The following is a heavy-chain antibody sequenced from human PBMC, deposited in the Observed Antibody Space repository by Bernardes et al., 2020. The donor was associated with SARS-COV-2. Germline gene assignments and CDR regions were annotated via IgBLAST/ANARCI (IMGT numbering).Heavy chain of an antibody. D-gene: IGHD2-2*01. J-gene: IGHJ6*03. CDR2: IYYSGST. CDR1: GGSISSYY. CDR3: ARKGCSSTSCYWGGDYYYYYYMDV. V-gene: IGHV4-59*08. Sequence: SETLSLTCTVSGGSISSYYWSWIRQPPGKGLEWIGYIYYSGSTNYNPSLKSRVTISVDTSKNQFSLKLSSVTAAETAVYYCARKGCSSTSCYWGGDYYYYYYMDVWGKGTTVTVSS.